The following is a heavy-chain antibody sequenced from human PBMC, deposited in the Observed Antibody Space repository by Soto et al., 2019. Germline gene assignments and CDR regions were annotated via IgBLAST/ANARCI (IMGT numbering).Heavy chain of an antibody. CDR1: GFTFSSYE. Sequence: EVQLVESGGGLVQPGGSLRLSCAASGFTFSSYEMNWVRQAPGKGLEWVSYISSSGSTIYYADSVKGRFTISRDNAKNYLDLKMNSRRAEDTAVYYWARDQRGGGAALLWFGELFGHGLEEKKNSWMSYYYYGMDVWGQGTTVTVSS. V-gene: IGHV3-48*03. J-gene: IGHJ6*02. CDR3: ARDQRGGGAALLWFGELFGHGLEEKKNSWMSYYYYGMDV. D-gene: IGHD3-10*01. CDR2: ISSSGSTI.